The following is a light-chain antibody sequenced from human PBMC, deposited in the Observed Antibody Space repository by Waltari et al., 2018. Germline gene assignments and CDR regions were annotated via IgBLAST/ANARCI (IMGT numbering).Light chain of an antibody. Sequence: DIQLTQSPSFLSASVGDGVTITCRASQGISSYLDWDQQKPGKAPKLLVYAASTLQSGVPSRFSGSGSGTEFTLTIGSLQPEDFATYYCQHLNSYPITFGQGTRLEIK. CDR1: QGISSY. J-gene: IGKJ5*01. CDR3: QHLNSYPIT. CDR2: AAS. V-gene: IGKV1-9*01.